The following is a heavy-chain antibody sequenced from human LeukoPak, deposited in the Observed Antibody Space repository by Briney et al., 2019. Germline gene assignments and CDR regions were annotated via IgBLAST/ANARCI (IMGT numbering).Heavy chain of an antibody. CDR1: GFTFSSYW. J-gene: IGHJ6*03. CDR3: ASRYSSSWYYYYYMDV. V-gene: IGHV3-7*01. Sequence: GGSLRLSCAASGFTFSSYWMSWVRQAPGKGLEWVANIKQDGSEKYYVDSVKGRFTISRDNAKNSLYLQMNSLRAEDTAVYYCASRYSSSWYYYYYMDVWGKGTTVTVSS. D-gene: IGHD6-13*01. CDR2: IKQDGSEK.